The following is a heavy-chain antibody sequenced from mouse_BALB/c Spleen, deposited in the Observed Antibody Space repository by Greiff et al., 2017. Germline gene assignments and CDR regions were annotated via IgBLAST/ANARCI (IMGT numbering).Heavy chain of an antibody. CDR1: GYSFTGYF. D-gene: IGHD1-1*01. Sequence: EVQLQQSGPELVKPGASVKISCKASGYSFTGYFMNWVKQSHGKSLEWIGRINPYNGDTFYNQKFKGKATFTVDKSSSPAHMELLSLTSEDSAVYYCGRTVLLLRYAMDDWGQGTSVTVSS. V-gene: IGHV1-37*01. CDR3: GRTVLLLRYAMDD. CDR2: INPYNGDT. J-gene: IGHJ4*01.